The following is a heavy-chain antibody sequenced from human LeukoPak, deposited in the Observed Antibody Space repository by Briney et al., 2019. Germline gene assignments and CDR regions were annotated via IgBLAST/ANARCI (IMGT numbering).Heavy chain of an antibody. CDR1: GGSISSYY. J-gene: IGHJ6*03. Sequence: PSETLSLTCTVSGGSISSYYWSWIRQPAGKGLEWIGRIYTSGSTNYNPSLKSRVTMSVDTSKNQFSLKLSSVTAADTAVYYCARGLVVVADYYYYYYMDVWGKGTTDTVSS. CDR2: IYTSGST. CDR3: ARGLVVVADYYYYYYMDV. D-gene: IGHD2-15*01. V-gene: IGHV4-4*07.